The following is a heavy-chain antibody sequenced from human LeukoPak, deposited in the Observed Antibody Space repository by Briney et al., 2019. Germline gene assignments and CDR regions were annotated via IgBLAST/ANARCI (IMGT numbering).Heavy chain of an antibody. CDR1: GGSISSSSYY. V-gene: IGHV3-23*01. J-gene: IGHJ4*02. Sequence: ETLSLTCTVSGGSISSSSYYWGWIRQPPGKGLEWVSTISGSGDNTYYADSVKGRFTISRDNSKSTLYLQMNSLRAEDTAVYFCARGEHYGDFFDYWGQGTLVTVSS. CDR3: ARGEHYGDFFDY. D-gene: IGHD4-17*01. CDR2: ISGSGDNT.